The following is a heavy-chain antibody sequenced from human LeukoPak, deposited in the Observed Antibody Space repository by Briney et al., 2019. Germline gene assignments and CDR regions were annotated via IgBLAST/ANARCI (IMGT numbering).Heavy chain of an antibody. V-gene: IGHV1-18*01. Sequence: ASVKVSCKASGYTFSSYGINWVRQAPGQGLEWMGWISVINSGNTGYAQNFQGRLTMTTDTSTTTAYMELRSLRSDDTAVYYCSREFPFCGADCFSGVFDIWGQGTMVTVS. CDR1: GYTFSSYG. CDR3: SREFPFCGADCFSGVFDI. D-gene: IGHD2-21*02. CDR2: ISVINSGNT. J-gene: IGHJ3*02.